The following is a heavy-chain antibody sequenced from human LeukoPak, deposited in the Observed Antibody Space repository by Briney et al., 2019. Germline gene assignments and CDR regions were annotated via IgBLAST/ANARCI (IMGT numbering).Heavy chain of an antibody. V-gene: IGHV4-59*02. J-gene: IGHJ5*02. CDR3: AREVGDADSDNWFDP. D-gene: IGHD2-21*02. Sequence: SETLSLTCTVSGGSVSGYYWSWIRQPPGKGLEWIGYVYYSGSANYNPSLKSRITISVDISKNQVSLKVNSVTAPDTAVYYCAREVGDADSDNWFDPWGQGIPVTVS. CDR1: GGSVSGYY. CDR2: VYYSGSA.